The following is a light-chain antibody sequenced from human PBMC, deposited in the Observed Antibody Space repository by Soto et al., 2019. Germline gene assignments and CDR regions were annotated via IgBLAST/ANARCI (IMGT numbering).Light chain of an antibody. Sequence: DVVVTQSPLSLPVTLGQPATISCRSSQTLVYSNGRVYLNWFHQRPGQSPRRLIYFVSNRDSGVPDRFSGSGSGTDFTLRISRVEAEDVGVYYRMQGTHWPWTFGQGTRVEIK. J-gene: IGKJ1*01. CDR3: MQGTHWPWT. V-gene: IGKV2-30*01. CDR2: FVS. CDR1: QTLVYSNGRVY.